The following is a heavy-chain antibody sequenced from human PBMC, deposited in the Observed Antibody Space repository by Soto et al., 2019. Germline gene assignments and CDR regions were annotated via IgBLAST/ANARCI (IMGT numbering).Heavy chain of an antibody. CDR2: IYYSGSI. V-gene: IGHV4-30-4*08. CDR1: GGSISGDIYH. CDR3: AREDDGGDRDYYGLDV. Sequence: SETLSLTCTVSGGSISGDIYHWTWIRQSPGKGLEWIGYIYYSGSIFYNPSFKSRVTISVDTSKNQFSLQLSSVTAADTAVYFCAREDDGGDRDYYGLDVWGQGTTVTVSS. D-gene: IGHD2-21*02. J-gene: IGHJ6*02.